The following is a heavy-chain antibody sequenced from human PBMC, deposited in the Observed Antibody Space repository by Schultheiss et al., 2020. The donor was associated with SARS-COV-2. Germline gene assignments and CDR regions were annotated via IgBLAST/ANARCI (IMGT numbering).Heavy chain of an antibody. V-gene: IGHV1-69*04. CDR3: ARDHLLEQQLVQTVY. J-gene: IGHJ4*02. CDR1: GYTFTSYA. CDR2: IIPILGIA. D-gene: IGHD6-13*01. Sequence: SVKVSCKASGYTFTSYAMHWVRQAPGQRLEWMGRIIPILGIANYAQKFQGRVTITADKSTSTAYMELSSLRSEDTALYYCARDHLLEQQLVQTVYWGQGTLVTVSS.